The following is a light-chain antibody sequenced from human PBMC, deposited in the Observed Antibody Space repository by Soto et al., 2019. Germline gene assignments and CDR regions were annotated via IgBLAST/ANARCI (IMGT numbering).Light chain of an antibody. Sequence: EIVLTQSPDTLSLSPGERATLSCRASQSVSTSLVWYQQKPVQVPRLLIYGASSRVTGVPDRFSGSGSGADCTLPVSRLEPADSAVYYCQQDGSSPYTFGQGTRLEIK. CDR3: QQDGSSPYT. V-gene: IGKV3-20*01. CDR2: GAS. J-gene: IGKJ2*01. CDR1: QSVSTS.